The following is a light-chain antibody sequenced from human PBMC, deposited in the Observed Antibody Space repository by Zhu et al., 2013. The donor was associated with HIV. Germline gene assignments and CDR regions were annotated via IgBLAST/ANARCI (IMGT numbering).Light chain of an antibody. CDR1: QSVASNY. CDR3: QQRGNWPPT. Sequence: EIVLTQSPVSLSLSPGERATLSCRASQSVASNYVAWYQHRPGQAPRLLIYGASMRPAGIADRFSGSGSGTDFTLTISRLEPGDFALYYCQQRGNWPPTFGQGTKVEIK. J-gene: IGKJ1*01. V-gene: IGKV3D-20*02. CDR2: GAS.